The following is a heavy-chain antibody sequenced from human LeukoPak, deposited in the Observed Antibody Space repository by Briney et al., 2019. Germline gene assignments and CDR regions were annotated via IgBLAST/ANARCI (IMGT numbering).Heavy chain of an antibody. CDR3: ARWGGSGTYKFDY. J-gene: IGHJ4*02. V-gene: IGHV5-51*01. Sequence: PGESLKISCKVSGYIFADCWVGWVRQMPGKGLEWMGIIFPRDSDTRYSPSFQGQVTISADKSISTAYLQWSALKASDTAMYYCARWGGSGTYKFDYWGQGTLLTVSS. CDR1: GYIFADCW. D-gene: IGHD3-10*01. CDR2: IFPRDSDT.